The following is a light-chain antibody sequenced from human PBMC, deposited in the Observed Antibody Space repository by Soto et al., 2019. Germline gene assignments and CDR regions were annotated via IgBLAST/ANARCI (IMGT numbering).Light chain of an antibody. CDR1: QDIGNY. CDR3: QQYNSYSWT. J-gene: IGKJ1*01. CDR2: VAS. V-gene: IGKV1-33*01. Sequence: DIQMTQSPSSLSASVGDRVTITCQASQDIGNYLNWYQQKPGKAPQLLIYVASMLESGVPSRFSGSGSGTEFTLTISSLQPDDFATYYCQQYNSYSWTFGQGTKVDIK.